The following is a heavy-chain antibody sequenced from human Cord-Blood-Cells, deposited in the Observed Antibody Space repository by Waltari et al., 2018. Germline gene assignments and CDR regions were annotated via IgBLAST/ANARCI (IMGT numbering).Heavy chain of an antibody. CDR2: ISSSSTI. J-gene: IGHJ6*02. CDR1: GFTFSSYS. CDR3: ASVTYGSGSYYNYYYYGMDV. Sequence: EVQLVESGGGLVQPGGSLRLSCAASGFTFSSYSMNWVRPAPGQVMEWVSYISSSSTIYYADSVKGRFTISRDNAKNSLYLQMNSLRAEDTAVYYCASVTYGSGSYYNYYYYGMDVWGQGTTVTVSS. V-gene: IGHV3-48*01. D-gene: IGHD3-10*01.